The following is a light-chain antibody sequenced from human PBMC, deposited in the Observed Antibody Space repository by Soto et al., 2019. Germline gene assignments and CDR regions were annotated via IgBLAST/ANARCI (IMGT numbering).Light chain of an antibody. V-gene: IGKV3-15*01. CDR2: GAS. Sequence: EIVMTQSPATLSVSPGARATLSCRASQSVSSNLAWYQHKPGQAPRLLIYGASTRATGIPARFSGSGSGTEFTLTISSLQSEDFAVYYCQQYSKWPPITFGQGTRLEIK. J-gene: IGKJ5*01. CDR1: QSVSSN. CDR3: QQYSKWPPIT.